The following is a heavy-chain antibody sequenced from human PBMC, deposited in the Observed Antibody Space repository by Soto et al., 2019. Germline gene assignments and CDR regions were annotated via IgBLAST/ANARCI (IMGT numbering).Heavy chain of an antibody. D-gene: IGHD3-10*01. CDR3: ARGAEGGSGTYRYYGMDV. V-gene: IGHV6-1*01. J-gene: IGHJ6*02. CDR2: TYYRSKWYN. Sequence: SQTLSLTCAISGDSVSSNSAAWNWIRQSPSRGLEWLGRTYYRSKWYNDYAVSVKSRITINPDTSKNQFSLQLNSVTPEDTAVYYCARGAEGGSGTYRYYGMDVWGQGTTVTVSS. CDR1: GDSVSSNSAA.